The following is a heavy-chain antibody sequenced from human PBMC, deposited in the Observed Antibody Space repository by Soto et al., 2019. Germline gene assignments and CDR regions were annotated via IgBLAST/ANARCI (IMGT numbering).Heavy chain of an antibody. V-gene: IGHV1-69*01. CDR1: GGTFSSYA. CDR2: IIPIFGTA. CDR3: ARPLGYCSSTSCYPYGMDV. Sequence: QVQLVQSGAEVKKPGSSVKVSCKASGGTFSSYAISWVRQAPGQGLEWMGGIIPIFGTANYAQKFQGRVTITADEYTSTAYMELSSLRSEDTAVYYCARPLGYCSSTSCYPYGMDVWGQGTTVTVSS. D-gene: IGHD2-2*01. J-gene: IGHJ6*02.